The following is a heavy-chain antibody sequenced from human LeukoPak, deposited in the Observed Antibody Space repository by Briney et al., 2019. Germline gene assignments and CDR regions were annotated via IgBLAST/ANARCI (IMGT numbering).Heavy chain of an antibody. J-gene: IGHJ3*02. CDR3: ARDQGYYYGSGSQHPTAFDI. D-gene: IGHD3-10*01. CDR1: GFTFSSYS. Sequence: PGGSLRLSCAASGFTFSSYSMNWVRQAPGKGLEWVSSISSSSSYIYYADSVKGRFTISRDNSKNTLYLQMNSLRAEDTAVYYCARDQGYYYGSGSQHPTAFDIWGQGTMVTVSS. CDR2: ISSSSSYI. V-gene: IGHV3-21*01.